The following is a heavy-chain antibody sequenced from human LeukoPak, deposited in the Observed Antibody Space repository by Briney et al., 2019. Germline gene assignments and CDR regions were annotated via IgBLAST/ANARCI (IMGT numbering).Heavy chain of an antibody. V-gene: IGHV1-2*02. J-gene: IGHJ4*02. CDR3: ARDSGERGSGSYLIAY. CDR2: INPNSGVT. D-gene: IGHD3-10*01. Sequence: ASVKVSCKASGYTFTDYYIHWVRQAPGQGFEWMGWINPNSGVTNYPQKFQGRVTMTRETSISTASMELSRLRSDDTAVYYCARDSGERGSGSYLIAYWGQGTLVTVSS. CDR1: GYTFTDYY.